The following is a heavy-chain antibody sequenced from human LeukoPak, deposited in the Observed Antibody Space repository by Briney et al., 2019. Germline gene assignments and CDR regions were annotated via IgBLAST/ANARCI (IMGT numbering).Heavy chain of an antibody. Sequence: PGGSLRLSCAASGFTFSSYAMHWVRQAPGKGLEWVAVISYDGSNKYYADSVKGRFTISRGNSKNTLYLQMNSPRAEDTAVYYCARDSPPYCSGGSCYSRKVYYYYGMDVWGQGTTVTVSS. V-gene: IGHV3-30-3*01. J-gene: IGHJ6*02. CDR1: GFTFSSYA. CDR2: ISYDGSNK. CDR3: ARDSPPYCSGGSCYSRKVYYYYGMDV. D-gene: IGHD2-15*01.